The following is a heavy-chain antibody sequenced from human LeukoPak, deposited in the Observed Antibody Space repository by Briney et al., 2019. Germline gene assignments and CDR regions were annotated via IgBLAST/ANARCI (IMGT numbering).Heavy chain of an antibody. Sequence: ASVKVSCKASGYTFTSYDINWVRQATGQGLEWMGWMNPNSGNTGYAQKFQGRVTMTRNTSINTAYMELSSLRSEDTAVYYCARGIIVEPTRVFDYWGQGTPVTVSS. D-gene: IGHD1-26*01. J-gene: IGHJ4*02. CDR2: MNPNSGNT. CDR3: ARGIIVEPTRVFDY. V-gene: IGHV1-8*01. CDR1: GYTFTSYD.